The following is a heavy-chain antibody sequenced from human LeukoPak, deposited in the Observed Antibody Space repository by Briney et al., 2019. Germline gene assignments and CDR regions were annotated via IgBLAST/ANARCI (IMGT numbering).Heavy chain of an antibody. CDR1: GGSISSYY. J-gene: IGHJ3*02. CDR3: ARGSPYSSSQLARIVRSRGGAFDI. Sequence: SETLSLTCTVSGGSISSYYWSWIRQPPGKGLEWIGYIYYSGSTNYNPSLKSRVTISVDTSKNQFSLKLSSVTAADTAVYYCARGSPYSSSQLARIVRSRGGAFDIWGQGTMVTVSS. V-gene: IGHV4-59*01. CDR2: IYYSGST. D-gene: IGHD6-13*01.